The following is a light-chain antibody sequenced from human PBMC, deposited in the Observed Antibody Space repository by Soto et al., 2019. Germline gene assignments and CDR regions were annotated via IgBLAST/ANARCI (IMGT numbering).Light chain of an antibody. V-gene: IGKV1-5*03. CDR3: QQYNSYPST. CDR1: QSISSW. Sequence: DIQMTQSPSTLSASVGDRVTITCRASQSISSWLAWYQQKPGKAPKLLSYKASSLESGVPSRFSGSGSGTEFTLTISSLQPDHLATYYGQQYNSYPSTFGPGPKVEIK. J-gene: IGKJ1*01. CDR2: KAS.